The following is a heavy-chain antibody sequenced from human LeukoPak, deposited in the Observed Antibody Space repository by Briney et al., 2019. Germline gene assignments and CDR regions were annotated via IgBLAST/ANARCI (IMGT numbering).Heavy chain of an antibody. V-gene: IGHV3-9*01. J-gene: IGHJ6*02. D-gene: IGHD6-13*01. CDR2: ISWNSGSI. CDR3: AKDWGVSHCSSWTYYYYYYGMDV. Sequence: GRSLRLSCAASGFTFDDYAMHWVRQAPGKGLEWVSGISWNSGSIGYADSVKGRFTISRDNAKNSLYLQMNSLRAEDTALYYCAKDWGVSHCSSWTYYYYYYGMDVWGQGTTVTVSS. CDR1: GFTFDDYA.